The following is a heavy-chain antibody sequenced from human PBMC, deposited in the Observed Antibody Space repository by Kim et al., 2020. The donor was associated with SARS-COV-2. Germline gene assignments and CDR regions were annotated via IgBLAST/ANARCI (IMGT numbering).Heavy chain of an antibody. J-gene: IGHJ4*02. Sequence: GGSLRLSCAGSGFTFSGDWMRWVRQAPGKGLEWVGRIKNKTHAEITDYAEVVRGRFSISRDDSANILYLQMNSLKTGGTGLYYCVTNYYCLVSSCYRIIYGGEGTVDSLSS. CDR2: IKNKTHAEIT. CDR1: GFTFSGDW. CDR3: VTNYYCLVSSCYRIIY. D-gene: IGHD3-10*01. V-gene: IGHV3-15*01.